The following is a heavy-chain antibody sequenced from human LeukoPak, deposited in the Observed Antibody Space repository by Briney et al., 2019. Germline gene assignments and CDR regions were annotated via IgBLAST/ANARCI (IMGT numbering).Heavy chain of an antibody. J-gene: IGHJ4*02. CDR2: IYYSGST. Sequence: PSETLSLTCTVSGGSISSSSYYWGWIRQPPGKGLEWIGSIYYSGSTYYNPSLKSRVTISVDTSKNQFSLKLSSVTAADTAVYYCARQPDCSSTSCHFDYWGQGTLVTVSS. CDR1: GGSISSSSYY. D-gene: IGHD2-2*01. V-gene: IGHV4-39*01. CDR3: ARQPDCSSTSCHFDY.